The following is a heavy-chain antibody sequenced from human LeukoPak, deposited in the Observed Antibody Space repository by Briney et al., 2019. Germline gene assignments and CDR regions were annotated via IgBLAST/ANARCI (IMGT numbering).Heavy chain of an antibody. J-gene: IGHJ4*02. Sequence: GGSLRLSCAASGFTFSSYAMSWVRQAPGKGLEWVSAISGSGGSTYYADSVKGRFTISRDNSKNTLYLQMNSLRAEDTAVYYCAKDRGGPKLRVLYYFDYWGQGTLVTVSS. CDR3: AKDRGGPKLRVLYYFDY. V-gene: IGHV3-23*01. D-gene: IGHD2-15*01. CDR1: GFTFSSYA. CDR2: ISGSGGST.